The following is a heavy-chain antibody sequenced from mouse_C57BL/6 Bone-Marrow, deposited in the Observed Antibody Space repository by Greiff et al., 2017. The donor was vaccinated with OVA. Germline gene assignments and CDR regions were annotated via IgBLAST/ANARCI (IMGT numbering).Heavy chain of an antibody. V-gene: IGHV1-81*01. D-gene: IGHD2-12*01. CDR1: GYTFTSYG. Sequence: LVESGAELARPGASVKLSCKASGYTFTSYGISWVKQRTGQGLEWIGEIYPRSGNTYYNEKFKGKATLTADKSSSTAYMELRSLTSEDSAVYFCARSYYYRGYFDVWGTGTTVTVSS. J-gene: IGHJ1*03. CDR2: IYPRSGNT. CDR3: ARSYYYRGYFDV.